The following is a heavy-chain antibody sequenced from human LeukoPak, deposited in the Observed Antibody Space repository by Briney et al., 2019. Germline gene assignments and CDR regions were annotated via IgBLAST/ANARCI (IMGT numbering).Heavy chain of an antibody. CDR1: GGTFSSYA. CDR3: ARKGSVAAYFDY. V-gene: IGHV1-69*04. CDR2: IIPILGIA. D-gene: IGHD6-19*01. Sequence: SVKVSCKASGGTFSSYAISWVRQAPGQGLEWMGRIIPILGIANYAQKFQGRVTITADKSTSTAYMELSSLRSEDTAVYYCARKGSVAAYFDYWGQGTLVAVSS. J-gene: IGHJ4*02.